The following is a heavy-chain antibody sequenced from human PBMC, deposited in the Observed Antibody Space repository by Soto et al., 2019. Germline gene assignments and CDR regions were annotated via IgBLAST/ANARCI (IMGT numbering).Heavy chain of an antibody. CDR3: AKDVHYDSSGGLDY. D-gene: IGHD3-22*01. V-gene: IGHV3-23*01. Sequence: EVRLLESGGGLEQPGGSLRLSCTTSGFTFDNFAMSWVRQAPGRGLEWVSAISGSGGGRYYADSVKGRFIISRDNSKNTVYLQVNGLRIEDTAVYYCAKDVHYDSSGGLDYWGQGTLVTVSS. J-gene: IGHJ4*02. CDR1: GFTFDNFA. CDR2: ISGSGGGR.